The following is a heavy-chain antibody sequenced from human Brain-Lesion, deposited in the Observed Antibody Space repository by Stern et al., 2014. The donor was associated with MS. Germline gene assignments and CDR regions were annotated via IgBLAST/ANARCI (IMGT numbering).Heavy chain of an antibody. CDR2: IYYSGFT. V-gene: IGHV4-39*01. Sequence: VQLEESGPGLVKPSETLSLTCTVSGGSISSSTYYWAWIRQPPGKGLEWIGNIYYSGFTYYNPSLKSRVPISVDMSKNHFSLKLSSVTAADTAIYYCARHDSVPRPSQLYSARDRGPGYFDYWGQGTLVTVSS. CDR3: ARHDSVPRPSQLYSARDRGPGYFDY. D-gene: IGHD1-26*01. J-gene: IGHJ4*02. CDR1: GGSISSSTYY.